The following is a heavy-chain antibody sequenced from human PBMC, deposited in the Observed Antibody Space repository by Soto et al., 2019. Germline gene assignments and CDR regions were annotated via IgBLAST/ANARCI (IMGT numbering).Heavy chain of an antibody. CDR2: IYYTGST. V-gene: IGHV4-30-4*01. CDR3: ARGCGGGDCFFDY. CDR1: GDSISGGDDY. Sequence: QVQLQESGPGLVKPSQTLSLICSVSGDSISGGDDYWNWIRQPPGKRLEWIGYIYYTGSTYYNPSLKSRISISVDTSKNHFSLRLTSVTAADTAVYYCARGCGGGDCFFDYWGQGTRVTVSS. D-gene: IGHD2-21*02. J-gene: IGHJ4*02.